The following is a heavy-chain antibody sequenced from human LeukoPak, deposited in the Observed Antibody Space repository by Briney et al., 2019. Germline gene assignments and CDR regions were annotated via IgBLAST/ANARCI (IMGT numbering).Heavy chain of an antibody. Sequence: SETLSLTCTVSGYSISSGYYWGWIRQPPGKGLEWIGSIYHSGSNYYNPSLKSRVNISVETSKNQFSLKLSSVTAADTAVYYCARGLGYYGSGSQDWGQGTMVTVSS. J-gene: IGHJ3*01. V-gene: IGHV4-38-2*02. D-gene: IGHD3-10*01. CDR2: IYHSGSN. CDR1: GYSISSGYY. CDR3: ARGLGYYGSGSQD.